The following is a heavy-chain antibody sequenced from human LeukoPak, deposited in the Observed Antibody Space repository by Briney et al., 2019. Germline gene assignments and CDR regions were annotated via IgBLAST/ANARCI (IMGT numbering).Heavy chain of an antibody. Sequence: SETLSLTCTVSGGSISSNYWSWTRQPPGKGLEWIGYIYYSGSTNYNPSLKSRVTISVDTSKNQFSLKLSSVTAADTAVYYCARDVGIAAAGYYYYYGMDVWGQGTTVTVSS. V-gene: IGHV4-59*01. CDR1: GGSISSNY. J-gene: IGHJ6*02. CDR2: IYYSGST. CDR3: ARDVGIAAAGYYYYYGMDV. D-gene: IGHD6-13*01.